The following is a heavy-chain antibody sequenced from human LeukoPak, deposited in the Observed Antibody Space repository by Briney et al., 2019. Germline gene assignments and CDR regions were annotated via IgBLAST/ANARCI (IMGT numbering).Heavy chain of an antibody. CDR2: IYSGGST. Sequence: GGSLRLSCAASGFTVSSNYMSWVRQAPGKGLEWVSVIYSGGSTYYADSVQGRFTISRDNSKNTPHRQMKSLRAEDRAVHYCARGAPYCSGANGMYYFDYWGQGTLVTVSS. V-gene: IGHV3-66*01. J-gene: IGHJ4*02. D-gene: IGHD2-15*01. CDR1: GFTVSSNY. CDR3: ARGAPYCSGANGMYYFDY.